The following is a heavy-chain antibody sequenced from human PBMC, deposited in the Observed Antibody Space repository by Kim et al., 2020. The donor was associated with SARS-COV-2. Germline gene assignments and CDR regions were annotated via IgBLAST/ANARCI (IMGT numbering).Heavy chain of an antibody. D-gene: IGHD2-8*01. Sequence: GGPLRLSCAASGFTFSNYAMNWVRQAPGKGLEWVSAISVGTGSTYYADSVKGRFTISRDNSKSTLSLQMSSLRAEDTAVYYCATAVSQTYYYGMDVWGQGTTVTVSS. CDR1: GFTFSNYA. CDR3: ATAVSQTYYYGMDV. CDR2: ISVGTGST. J-gene: IGHJ6*02. V-gene: IGHV3-23*01.